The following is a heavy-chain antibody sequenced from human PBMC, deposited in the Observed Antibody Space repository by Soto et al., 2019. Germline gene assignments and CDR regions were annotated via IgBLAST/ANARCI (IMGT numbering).Heavy chain of an antibody. Sequence: EVQMLESGGGLVQPGGSLRLSCAASGFIFSNYAMSWVRQAPGKGLEWVAAVGGLNGDTHYADSVRGRFDISRDNSKSTLFLQMNSLRGEDTAVYYCAKDRVNHNSVWDPFDIWGQGTMVTVSS. D-gene: IGHD2-21*01. CDR2: VGGLNGDT. CDR1: GFIFSNYA. CDR3: AKDRVNHNSVWDPFDI. V-gene: IGHV3-23*01. J-gene: IGHJ3*02.